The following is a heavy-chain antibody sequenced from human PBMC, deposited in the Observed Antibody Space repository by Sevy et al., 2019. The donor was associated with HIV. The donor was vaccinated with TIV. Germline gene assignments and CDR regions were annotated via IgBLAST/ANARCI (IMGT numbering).Heavy chain of an antibody. Sequence: GESLKISCAASGFTFDDYAMHWVRQAPGKGLEWVSLISWDGGSTYYADSVKGRFTISRDNSKNSLYLQMNSLRAEDTALYYCAKDFSSGSPHYYYGMDVWGQGTTVTVSS. J-gene: IGHJ6*02. CDR1: GFTFDDYA. CDR2: ISWDGGST. D-gene: IGHD6-19*01. V-gene: IGHV3-43D*03. CDR3: AKDFSSGSPHYYYGMDV.